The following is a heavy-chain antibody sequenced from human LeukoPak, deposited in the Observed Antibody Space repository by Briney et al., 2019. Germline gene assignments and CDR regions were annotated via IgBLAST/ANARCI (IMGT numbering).Heavy chain of an antibody. V-gene: IGHV1-2*02. CDR3: AKEADIVSFDL. J-gene: IGHJ2*01. CDR2: IDPKSGDT. CDR1: GYTFTGNH. Sequence: ASVKVSCKASGYTFTGNHVHWVRQAPGQGLEWMGWIDPKSGDTMYAKKFQDRVTMTSDTSINTAYMELSGLRSDDTAVYFCAKEADIVSFDLWGRGTLVTVSS. D-gene: IGHD2-15*01.